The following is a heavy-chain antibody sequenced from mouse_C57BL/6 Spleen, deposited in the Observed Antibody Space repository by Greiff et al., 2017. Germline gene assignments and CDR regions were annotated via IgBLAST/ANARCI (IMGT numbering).Heavy chain of an antibody. CDR1: GYTFTSYW. V-gene: IGHV1-61*01. Sequence: VQLQQPGAELVRPGSSVKLSCKASGYTFTSYWMDWVKQRPGQGLEWIGNIYPSDSETHYNQKFKDKATLTVDKSSSTAYMQLSSLTSEDSAVYYCAREETGSWFAYWGQGTLVTVSA. CDR3: AREETGSWFAY. J-gene: IGHJ3*01. CDR2: IYPSDSET. D-gene: IGHD4-1*01.